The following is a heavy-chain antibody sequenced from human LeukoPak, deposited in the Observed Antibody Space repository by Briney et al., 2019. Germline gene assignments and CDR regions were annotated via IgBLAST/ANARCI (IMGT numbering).Heavy chain of an antibody. CDR3: ARDLFDFGYFDY. CDR2: IYYSGST. CDR1: GGSFSSYY. D-gene: IGHD3-10*01. Sequence: PSETLSLTCAVYGGSFSSYYWSWIRQPPGKGLEWIGYIYYSGSTYYNPSLKSRVTISVDTSKNQFSLKLSSVTAADTAVYYCARDLFDFGYFDYWGQGTLVTVSS. V-gene: IGHV4-59*12. J-gene: IGHJ4*02.